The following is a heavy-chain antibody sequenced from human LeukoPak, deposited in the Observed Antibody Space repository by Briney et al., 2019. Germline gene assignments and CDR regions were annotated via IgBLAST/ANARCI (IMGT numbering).Heavy chain of an antibody. Sequence: QPGGSLRLSCAASGFTFSSYAMSWVRQAPGKGLEWVSAISGSGGSTYYADSVKGRFTISRDNSKNTLYLQMNSLRAEDTAVYYCAKDTYEAVAGTISFDYWGQGTLVTVSS. V-gene: IGHV3-23*01. D-gene: IGHD6-19*01. CDR3: AKDTYEAVAGTISFDY. CDR1: GFTFSSYA. CDR2: ISGSGGST. J-gene: IGHJ4*02.